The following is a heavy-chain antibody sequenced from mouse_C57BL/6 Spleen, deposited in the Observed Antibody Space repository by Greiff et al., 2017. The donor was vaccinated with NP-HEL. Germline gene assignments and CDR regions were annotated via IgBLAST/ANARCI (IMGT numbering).Heavy chain of an antibody. J-gene: IGHJ1*03. Sequence: QVQLQQPGTELVKPGASVKLSCKASGYTFTSYWMHWVKQRPGQGLEWIGNINPSNGGTNYNEKFKSKATLTVDKSTSTAYMQLSSLTSEDSAVYYCARANYGYWYFDVWGTGTTVTVSS. CDR2: INPSNGGT. CDR3: ARANYGYWYFDV. D-gene: IGHD1-1*01. CDR1: GYTFTSYW. V-gene: IGHV1-53*01.